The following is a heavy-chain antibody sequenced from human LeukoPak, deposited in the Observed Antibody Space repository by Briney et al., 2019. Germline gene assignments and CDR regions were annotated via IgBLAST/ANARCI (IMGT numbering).Heavy chain of an antibody. CDR1: GFTFDDYG. Sequence: PGGSLRLSCAASGFTFDDYGMSWVRQAPGKGLEWVSGINWNGGSTGYADSVKGRFTISRDNAKNSLYLQMNSLRAEDTALYYCARVTIFGVVPWFAFDIWGQGTMVTVSS. J-gene: IGHJ3*02. CDR2: INWNGGST. CDR3: ARVTIFGVVPWFAFDI. D-gene: IGHD3-3*01. V-gene: IGHV3-20*04.